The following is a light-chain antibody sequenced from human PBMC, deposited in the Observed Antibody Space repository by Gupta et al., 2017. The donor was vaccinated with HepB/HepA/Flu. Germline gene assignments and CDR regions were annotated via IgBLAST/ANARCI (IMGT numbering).Light chain of an antibody. CDR2: NAS. V-gene: IGKV1-6*01. CDR1: QCISND. Sequence: AIQITQPPSSLCASLGDRVTITCRASQCISNDLGWYQQKPGKAPKLMILNASSLHSGVPSRFSGSGSGTDFTLTISSLQPDDFATYYCLHDNTFPHTFGQGTKVDIK. CDR3: LHDNTFPHT. J-gene: IGKJ1*01.